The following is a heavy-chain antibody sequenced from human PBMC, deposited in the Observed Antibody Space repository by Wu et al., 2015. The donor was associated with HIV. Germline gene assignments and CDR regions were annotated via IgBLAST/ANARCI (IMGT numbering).Heavy chain of an antibody. V-gene: IGHV1-2*02. Sequence: QVQLVQSGPQVRKPGASVTVSCETSGYFFSDYYIHWVRQAPGRGLVWMGSINPKSGGTDYARTFQGRITMTRDISFNTAYLELKRLRSDDTAIYFCAREPSYNSSWDNHFDPWGQGTLVTVSS. CDR2: INPKSGGT. J-gene: IGHJ5*02. D-gene: IGHD1-1*01. CDR3: AREPSYNSSWDNHFDP. CDR1: GYFFSDYY.